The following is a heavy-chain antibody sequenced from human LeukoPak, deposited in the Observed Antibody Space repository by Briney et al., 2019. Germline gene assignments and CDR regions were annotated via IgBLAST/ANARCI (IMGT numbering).Heavy chain of an antibody. CDR1: GFTFSTYA. D-gene: IGHD5-12*01. CDR3: ARVAIRGYEHLYYFDY. J-gene: IGHJ4*02. CDR2: ISYDETNK. Sequence: GRSLRLSCAGSGFTFSTYAMNWVRQAPGKGREGGAVISYDETNKYYAESVKGRFTVSRDNSKNTLYLQMNNLRPEDTAVYYCARVAIRGYEHLYYFDYWGQGTLVTVSS. V-gene: IGHV3-30*04.